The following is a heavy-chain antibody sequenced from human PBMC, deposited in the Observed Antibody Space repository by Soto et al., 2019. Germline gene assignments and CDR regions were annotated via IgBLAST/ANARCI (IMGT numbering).Heavy chain of an antibody. CDR2: IYSGGST. Sequence: SETLSLTYTVSGGFVNSDTHSWSWIRQTPGKRLEWIGFIYSGGSTKNPSLRSRVTMSVDTSKNQFSLKLRSVIVADTAVYHCARFVSSCSDTTCSTGVDVCGQVITVAVSS. J-gene: IGHJ6*02. D-gene: IGHD2-2*01. CDR3: ARFVSSCSDTTCSTGVDV. CDR1: GGFVNSDTHS. V-gene: IGHV4-61*01.